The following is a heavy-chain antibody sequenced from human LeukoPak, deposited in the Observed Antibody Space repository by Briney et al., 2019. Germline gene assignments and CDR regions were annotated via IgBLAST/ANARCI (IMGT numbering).Heavy chain of an antibody. CDR1: GDSVSGISFY. V-gene: IGHV4-61*01. D-gene: IGHD3-22*01. J-gene: IGHJ4*02. CDR2: IQYSGST. CDR3: ARYYDSSGYWSTPHFDS. Sequence: PSETLSLTCTVSGDSVSGISFYWSWIRQPPGKGLQYIGYIQYSGSTNYNPSLKSRVTISVDTSKNQFSLKLSSVTAAATAVYYCARYYDSSGYWSTPHFDSWGQGTLVTVSS.